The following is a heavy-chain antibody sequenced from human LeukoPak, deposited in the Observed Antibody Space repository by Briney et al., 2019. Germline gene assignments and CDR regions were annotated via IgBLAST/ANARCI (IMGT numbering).Heavy chain of an antibody. CDR1: GGSISSYY. J-gene: IGHJ4*02. CDR2: IYYSGST. Sequence: SETLSLTCTVSGGSISSYYWSWIRQPPGKGLEWIGCIYYSGSTNYNPSLKSRVTISVDTSKNQFSLKLSSVTAADTAVYYCARELMGASTYWGQGTLVTVSS. CDR3: ARELMGASTY. D-gene: IGHD1-26*01. V-gene: IGHV4-59*01.